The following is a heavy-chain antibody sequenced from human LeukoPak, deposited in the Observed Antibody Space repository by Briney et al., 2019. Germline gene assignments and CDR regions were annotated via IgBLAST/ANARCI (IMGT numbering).Heavy chain of an antibody. V-gene: IGHV4-59*12. CDR2: IYYSGSS. D-gene: IGHD3-22*01. CDR1: SGSISSYY. Sequence: SETLSLTCTVSSGSISSYYWSWIRQPPGKGLEWIVYIYYSGSSNYNPSLKSRVTISVNKSKNQFSLKLSSVTAADTAVYYCARWGGSDYYDSSGYYRDAFDIWGQGTMVTVSS. CDR3: ARWGGSDYYDSSGYYRDAFDI. J-gene: IGHJ3*02.